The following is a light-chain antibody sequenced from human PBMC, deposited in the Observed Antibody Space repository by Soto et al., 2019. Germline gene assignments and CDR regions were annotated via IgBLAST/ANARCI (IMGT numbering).Light chain of an antibody. CDR2: EVS. CDR3: SSYTSSSTWV. V-gene: IGLV2-14*01. J-gene: IGLJ1*01. Sequence: QSALTQPASVSGSPGQSITISCTGTSSDVGGYNYVSWYQQHPGKAPKLIIYEVSNRPSGLSNRFSGSKSGNTASLTISGLQAEDEADYYCSSYTSSSTWVFGTGTKLTVL. CDR1: SSDVGGYNY.